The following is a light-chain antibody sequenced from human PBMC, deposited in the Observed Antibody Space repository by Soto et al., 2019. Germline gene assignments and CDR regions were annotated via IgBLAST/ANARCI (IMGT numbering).Light chain of an antibody. V-gene: IGLV2-14*01. CDR2: DVS. CDR3: SSYTSSSTPNV. J-gene: IGLJ1*01. Sequence: SALTQPASVSGSPGQSITISCTGTRSDVGHYNYVSWYQQHPGKAPKVVIYDVSNRPSGISNCFSGSKSGNTASLTISGLQAEDEADYYCSSYTSSSTPNVFGTGTKVTVL. CDR1: RSDVGHYNY.